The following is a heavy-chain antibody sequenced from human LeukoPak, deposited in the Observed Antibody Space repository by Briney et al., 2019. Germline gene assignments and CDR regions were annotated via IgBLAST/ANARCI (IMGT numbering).Heavy chain of an antibody. J-gene: IGHJ4*02. D-gene: IGHD3-22*01. V-gene: IGHV3-53*05. Sequence: PGGSLRLSCAASGFIVRNYYLSWVRQAPGKGLEWVSVIYSGGSTYYADSVEGRFTISRDNSKNTVSLQMNSLRAEDTAVYYCARPYYYDSSGYYSSLIYWGQGTLVTVSS. CDR3: ARPYYYDSSGYYSSLIY. CDR2: IYSGGST. CDR1: GFIVRNYY.